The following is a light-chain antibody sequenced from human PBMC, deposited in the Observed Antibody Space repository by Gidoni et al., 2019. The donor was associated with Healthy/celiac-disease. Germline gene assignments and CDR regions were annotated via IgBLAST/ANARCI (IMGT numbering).Light chain of an antibody. CDR1: QSVLYSSNNKNY. CDR3: QQYYSTPLT. V-gene: IGKV4-1*01. Sequence: DIVMTQSPDSLAVSLGERATINCKSSQSVLYSSNNKNYLAWYQQKPGKPPKLLIYWASTRESGVPDRFSGSGSGTDFTLTISSLQAEDVAVYYCQQYYSTPLTFGGGTQVEIK. J-gene: IGKJ4*01. CDR2: WAS.